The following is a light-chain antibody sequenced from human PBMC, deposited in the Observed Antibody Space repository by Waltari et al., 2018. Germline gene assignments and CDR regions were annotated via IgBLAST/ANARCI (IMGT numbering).Light chain of an antibody. CDR2: GAS. V-gene: IGKV3-15*01. CDR3: QQYNNWPLYT. J-gene: IGKJ2*01. Sequence: EIVMTQSPATLSVSLGERATLSCRASHSITSNLAWYQQKPGQAPRLLVYGASTRATGIPARFSGSGSGTEFTLTISSLQSEDFVVYYCQQYNNWPLYTFGQGTKLEIK. CDR1: HSITSN.